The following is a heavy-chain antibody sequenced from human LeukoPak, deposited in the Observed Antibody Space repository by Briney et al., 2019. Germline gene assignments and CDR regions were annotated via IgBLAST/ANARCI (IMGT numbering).Heavy chain of an antibody. V-gene: IGHV3-23*01. Sequence: GGSLRLSCAASGFTFSSYAMSWVRQVPGKGLEWVSAIIASGYSTYYTDSVKGRFTISRDNSKDTVYLQMNSLRAEDTAVYYCARGGCDSDYWGQGTLVTVSS. J-gene: IGHJ4*02. D-gene: IGHD2-21*02. CDR2: IIASGYST. CDR3: ARGGCDSDY. CDR1: GFTFSSYA.